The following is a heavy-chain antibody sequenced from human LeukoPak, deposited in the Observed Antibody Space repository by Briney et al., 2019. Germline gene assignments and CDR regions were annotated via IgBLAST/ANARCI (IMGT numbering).Heavy chain of an antibody. CDR2: IRYDGSNK. Sequence: PGGSLRLSCAASGFTFSSYGMHWVRQAPGMGLEWVAFIRYDGSNKYYADSVKGRFTISRDNSKNTLYLQMNSLRAEDTAVYYCAKDLVGYQLSMNWFDPWGQGTLVTVSS. D-gene: IGHD2-2*01. V-gene: IGHV3-30*02. CDR1: GFTFSSYG. CDR3: AKDLVGYQLSMNWFDP. J-gene: IGHJ5*02.